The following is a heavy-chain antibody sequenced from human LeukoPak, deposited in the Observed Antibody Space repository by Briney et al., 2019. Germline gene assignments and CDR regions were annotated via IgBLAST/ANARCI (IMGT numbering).Heavy chain of an antibody. CDR2: IYSGGST. CDR1: GFTVSSNH. CDR3: AREPLAAAGRPFDY. J-gene: IGHJ4*02. Sequence: GGSLRLSCAASGFTVSSNHMSWVRQAPGKGLEWVSVIYSGGSTYYADSVKGRFTISRDNSKNTLYLQMNSLRAEDTAVYYCAREPLAAAGRPFDYWGQGTLVTVSS. D-gene: IGHD6-13*01. V-gene: IGHV3-53*01.